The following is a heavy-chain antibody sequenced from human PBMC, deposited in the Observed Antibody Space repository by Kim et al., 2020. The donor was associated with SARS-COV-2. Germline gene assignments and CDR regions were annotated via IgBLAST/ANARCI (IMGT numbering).Heavy chain of an antibody. D-gene: IGHD6-6*01. J-gene: IGHJ3*02. Sequence: SETLSLTCTVSGGSISSYYWSWIRQPPGKGLEWIGYIYYSGSTNYNPSLKSRVTISVDTSKNQFSLKLSSVTAADTAVYYCARVRYSSSSLDIWGQGTMVTVSS. CDR1: GGSISSYY. CDR3: ARVRYSSSSLDI. V-gene: IGHV4-59*13. CDR2: IYYSGST.